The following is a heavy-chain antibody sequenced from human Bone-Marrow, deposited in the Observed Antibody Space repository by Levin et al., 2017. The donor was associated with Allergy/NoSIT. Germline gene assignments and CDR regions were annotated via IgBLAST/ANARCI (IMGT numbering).Heavy chain of an antibody. D-gene: IGHD3-10*01. CDR3: AREKAKPRLLWFGELLFPRPQYYYYYYMDV. CDR1: GGSISSSNW. V-gene: IGHV4-4*02. CDR2: IYHSGST. J-gene: IGHJ6*03. Sequence: SETLSLTCAVSGGSISSSNWWSWVRQPPGKGLEWIGEIYHSGSTNYNPSLKSRVTISVDKSKNQFSLKLSSVTAADTAVYYCAREKAKPRLLWFGELLFPRPQYYYYYYMDVWGKGTTVTVSS.